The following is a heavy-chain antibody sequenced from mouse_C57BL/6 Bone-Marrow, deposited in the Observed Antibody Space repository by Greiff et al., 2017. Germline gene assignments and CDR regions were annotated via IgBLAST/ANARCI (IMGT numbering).Heavy chain of an antibody. CDR2: ISDVGSYT. V-gene: IGHV5-4*01. Sequence: EVKLVESGGGLVKPGGSLKLSCAASGFTFSSYAMSWVRQTPEKRLAWVATISDVGSYTYYPDNVKGRFTFSRDNAKNNRYLQMSHLKSEDTAMYYCARDLGYDGFSWLAYWGQGTLVTVSA. CDR1: GFTFSSYA. CDR3: ARDLGYDGFSWLAY. D-gene: IGHD2-3*01. J-gene: IGHJ3*01.